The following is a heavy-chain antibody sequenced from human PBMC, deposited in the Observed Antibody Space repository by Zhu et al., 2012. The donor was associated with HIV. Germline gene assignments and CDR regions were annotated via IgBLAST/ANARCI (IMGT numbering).Heavy chain of an antibody. Sequence: QVQLQESGPGLVKPSETLSLTCTVSGGSISSSSYYWGWIRQPPGKGLEWIGSIYYSGSTYYNPSLKSRVTISVDTSKNQFSLKLSSVTAADTAVYYCARPVEMATISRAVSYYFDYWGQGTLVTVSS. V-gene: IGHV4-39*01. CDR1: GGSISSSSYY. CDR3: ARPVEMATISRAVSYYFDY. D-gene: IGHD5-24*01. CDR2: IYYSGST. J-gene: IGHJ4*02.